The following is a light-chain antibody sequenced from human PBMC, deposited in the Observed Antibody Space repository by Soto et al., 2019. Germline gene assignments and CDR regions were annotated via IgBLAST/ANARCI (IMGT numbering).Light chain of an antibody. CDR1: QSVSSNY. V-gene: IGKV3-20*01. CDR2: GAS. J-gene: IGKJ3*01. Sequence: EIVLTQSPGTLSLSPGERATLSCRASQSVSSNYLAWYQQRPGQAPRLRIFGASYRATGIPDRFSGSGSGTDFTLTISRLEPEDFAVYYCQQYGSSHPNFTFGPGTKVD. CDR3: QQYGSSHPNFT.